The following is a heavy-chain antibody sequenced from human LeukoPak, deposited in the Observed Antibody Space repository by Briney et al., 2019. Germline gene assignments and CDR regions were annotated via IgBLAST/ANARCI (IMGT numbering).Heavy chain of an antibody. J-gene: IGHJ3*02. Sequence: GGSLRLSCAASGFTFSSYAMSWVRQAPGKGVEWVSALSGRDGKTYYADSVKGRFTISRDNSKNMLYLQMNSLRVEDTAIYFCAKDQSVDWNYRGDAFDIWGQGTMVIVSS. V-gene: IGHV3-23*01. CDR3: AKDQSVDWNYRGDAFDI. D-gene: IGHD1-1*01. CDR2: LSGRDGKT. CDR1: GFTFSSYA.